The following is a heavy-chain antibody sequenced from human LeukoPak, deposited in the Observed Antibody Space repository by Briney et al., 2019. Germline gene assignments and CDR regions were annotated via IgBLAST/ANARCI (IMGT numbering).Heavy chain of an antibody. CDR3: ARELERYFDY. V-gene: IGHV3-30*03. J-gene: IGHJ4*02. CDR2: ISYDGSNK. Sequence: PGRSLRLSCAASGFTFSSYGMHWVRQAPGKGLEWVAVISYDGSNKYYADSVKGRFTISRDNSKNTLYLQMNSLRAEDTAVYYCARELERYFDYWGQGTLVTVSS. CDR1: GFTFSSYG. D-gene: IGHD1-1*01.